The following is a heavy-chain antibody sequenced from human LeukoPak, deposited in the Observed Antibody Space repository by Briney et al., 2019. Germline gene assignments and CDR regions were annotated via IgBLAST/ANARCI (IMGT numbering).Heavy chain of an antibody. D-gene: IGHD3-22*01. CDR2: IYSNGIT. Sequence: SETLSLTCSVSGGSMFSYYWNWIRQPPGKGLEWIGYIYSNGITKYSPSLRSRGTISFATSRNQFSLRLTSVTAADTAIYYCARRAYYDSSGYHPTSGYFDLWGRGTLATVSS. J-gene: IGHJ2*01. CDR1: GGSMFSYY. CDR3: ARRAYYDSSGYHPTSGYFDL. V-gene: IGHV4-4*08.